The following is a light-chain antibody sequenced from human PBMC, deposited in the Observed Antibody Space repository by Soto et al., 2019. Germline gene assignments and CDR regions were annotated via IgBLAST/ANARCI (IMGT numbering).Light chain of an antibody. V-gene: IGLV2-14*01. CDR3: SSYTTRSTLV. CDR1: SSDVGAYDF. J-gene: IGLJ2*01. CDR2: DVT. Sequence: QSVLPQPASVSGSPGQSSTISCTGTSSDVGAYDFGSWYQHYPGKAPKLVTFDVTHRPPGISDRFSGSKSANTASLTISGLQAEEEAFYYCSSYTTRSTLVVGGGTKLTVL.